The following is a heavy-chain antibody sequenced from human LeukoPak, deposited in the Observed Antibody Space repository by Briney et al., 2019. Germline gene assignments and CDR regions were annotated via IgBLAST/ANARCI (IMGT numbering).Heavy chain of an antibody. D-gene: IGHD1-26*01. CDR3: ARDPKWEGWNTEGRVMDV. Sequence: GASVKVSCKASGYTFMKYGFSWVRQAPGQGLEWLGWISTYNGNTKYAEKSRGRVTMTTDTSTSTAYMELRSLRSDDTAVYHCARDPKWEGWNTEGRVMDVWGQGTTVTVSS. CDR1: GYTFMKYG. CDR2: ISTYNGNT. V-gene: IGHV1-18*01. J-gene: IGHJ6*02.